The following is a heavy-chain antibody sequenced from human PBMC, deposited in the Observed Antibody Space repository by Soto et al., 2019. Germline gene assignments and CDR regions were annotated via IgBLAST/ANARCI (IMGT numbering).Heavy chain of an antibody. V-gene: IGHV1-3*01. CDR3: AKRGEGLSGSSCYSDS. Sequence: ASVKVSCKASGYTFTSYAMHWVRQAPGQRLEWMGWINAGNGNTKYPQKFQGRVTITRDTSISTAYMELNSLRADDTALYYCAKRGEGLSGSSCYSDSWGQGTLVTVSS. D-gene: IGHD2-2*01. CDR1: GYTFTSYA. J-gene: IGHJ4*02. CDR2: INAGNGNT.